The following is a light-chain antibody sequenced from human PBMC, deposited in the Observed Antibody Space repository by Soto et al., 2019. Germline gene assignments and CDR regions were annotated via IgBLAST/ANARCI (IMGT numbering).Light chain of an antibody. J-gene: IGLJ2*01. V-gene: IGLV2-23*03. CDR3: GSYAGSSTVV. Sequence: QSALTQPASVSGSPGQSITISCTGTSSDVGSYNLVSWYQQHPGKAPKLMIYEGSKRPSGGSNRVAGAKSGNTASLTSSGRQAEDEAEYYCGSYAGSSTVVFGGGTKVTVL. CDR1: SSDVGSYNL. CDR2: EGS.